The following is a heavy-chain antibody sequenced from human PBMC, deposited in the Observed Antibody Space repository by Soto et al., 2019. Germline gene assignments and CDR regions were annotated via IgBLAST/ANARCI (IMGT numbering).Heavy chain of an antibody. J-gene: IGHJ4*02. CDR3: WSPAMVDRVVDY. D-gene: IGHD5-18*01. CDR2: IRSKANSYAT. Sequence: EVQLVESGGGLVQPGGSLKLSCAASGFTFSGSAMHWVRQASGKGLEWVGRIRSKANSYATAYAASVKGRFTISRDDSKNTAYLQMNSLKTEDTAVYYYWSPAMVDRVVDYWGQGTLVTVSS. V-gene: IGHV3-73*01. CDR1: GFTFSGSA.